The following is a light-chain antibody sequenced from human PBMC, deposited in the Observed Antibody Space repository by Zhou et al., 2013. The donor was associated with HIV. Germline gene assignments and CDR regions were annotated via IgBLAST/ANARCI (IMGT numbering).Light chain of an antibody. J-gene: IGKJ4*01. V-gene: IGKV3-20*01. Sequence: EIVLTQSPGTLSLSPGEGATLSCRASQTISSNYLAWYQQKAGQAPRLLIYDASRRVTGIPDRFSGSGSGTDFTLTISRLEPEDFAVYYCQQYVSLPLTFGEGPRWRSN. CDR1: QTISSNY. CDR3: QQYVSLPLT. CDR2: DAS.